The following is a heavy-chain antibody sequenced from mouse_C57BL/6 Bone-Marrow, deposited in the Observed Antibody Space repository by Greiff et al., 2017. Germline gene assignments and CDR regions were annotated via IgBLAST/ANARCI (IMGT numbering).Heavy chain of an antibody. D-gene: IGHD1-1*01. V-gene: IGHV5-2*01. CDR3: ARHYYGIDY. CDR1: EYEFPSHD. CDR2: LNSDGGST. Sequence: EVQLVESGGGLVQPGESLKLSCESNEYEFPSHDMSWVRKTPETRLELVAALNSDGGSTYYPATMERRFIISRDNTKKTLYLQRSSLRSEDTAWYYCARHYYGIDYWCQGTTLTVSS. J-gene: IGHJ2*01.